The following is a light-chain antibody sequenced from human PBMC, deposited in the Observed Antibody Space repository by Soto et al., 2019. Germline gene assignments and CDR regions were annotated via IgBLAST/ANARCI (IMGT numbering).Light chain of an antibody. CDR2: HAS. CDR3: QQSNSYSLT. CDR1: QSISSS. J-gene: IGKJ5*01. Sequence: DIQLTQSPSSLSASVGDRVTITCRASQSISSSLDWYQQKPGKAPPVLIYHASSLQRGVPSRFSGSRSGTDFTLTISSLQPDDFATYYCQQSNSYSLTFGQGTRLEIK. V-gene: IGKV1-5*01.